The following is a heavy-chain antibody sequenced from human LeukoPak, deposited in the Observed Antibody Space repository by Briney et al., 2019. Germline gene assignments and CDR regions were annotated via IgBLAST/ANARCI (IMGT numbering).Heavy chain of an antibody. J-gene: IGHJ4*02. Sequence: SGPTLVNPTQTITLTCTFSGFSLSTSGVGVGWIRQPPGKALEWLALIYWDDDKRYSPSLKSRLTITKDTSKNQVVLTMTNMDPVDTATYYCAHAPHLYDYGDYGFDYWGQGTLVTVSS. CDR3: AHAPHLYDYGDYGFDY. CDR2: IYWDDDK. V-gene: IGHV2-5*02. D-gene: IGHD4-17*01. CDR1: GFSLSTSGVG.